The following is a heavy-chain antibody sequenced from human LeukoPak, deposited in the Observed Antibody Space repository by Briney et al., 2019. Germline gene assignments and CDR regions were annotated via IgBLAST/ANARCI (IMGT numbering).Heavy chain of an antibody. Sequence: PGGSLRLSCAASGFTFSSYAMHWVRQAPGKGLEWVAVISYDGSNKYYADSVKGRFTISRDNSKNTLYLQMNSLRAEDTAVYYCARDHGGATLRGWFDPWGQGTLVTVSS. J-gene: IGHJ5*02. CDR3: ARDHGGATLRGWFDP. CDR2: ISYDGSNK. V-gene: IGHV3-30*04. CDR1: GFTFSSYA. D-gene: IGHD1-26*01.